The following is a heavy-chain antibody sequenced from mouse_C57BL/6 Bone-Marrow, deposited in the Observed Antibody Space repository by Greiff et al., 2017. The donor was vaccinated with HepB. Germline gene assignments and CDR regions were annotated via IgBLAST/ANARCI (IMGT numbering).Heavy chain of an antibody. CDR3: TTRGGRGYAMDY. CDR2: IDPENGDT. CDR1: GFNIKDDY. D-gene: IGHD3-3*01. Sequence: VQLQQSGAELVRPGASVKLSCTASGFNIKDDYMHWVKQRPEQGLEWIGWIDPENGDTEYASKFQGKATIPADTSSHTAYLQLSSLTSEDTAVYYGTTRGGRGYAMDYWGQGTSVTVSS. V-gene: IGHV14-4*01. J-gene: IGHJ4*01.